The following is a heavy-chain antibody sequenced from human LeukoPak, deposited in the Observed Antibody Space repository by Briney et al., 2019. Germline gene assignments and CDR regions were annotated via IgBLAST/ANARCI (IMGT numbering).Heavy chain of an antibody. V-gene: IGHV3-23*01. CDR1: GFTFSNYA. Sequence: GGSLRLSCAASGFTFSNYAMNWVRQAPGKGLEWVSGISDSGNTYYADSVKGRFTISRGNSQNTLYLQMNSLRAEDTAVYSCVKGPYGDSASFQSRGQATTAPVSS. J-gene: IGHJ6*02. D-gene: IGHD4-17*01. CDR3: VKGPYGDSASFQS. CDR2: ISDSGNT.